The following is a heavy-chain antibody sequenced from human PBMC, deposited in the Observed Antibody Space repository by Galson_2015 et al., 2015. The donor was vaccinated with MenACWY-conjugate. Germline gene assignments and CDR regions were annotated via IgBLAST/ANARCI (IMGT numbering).Heavy chain of an antibody. V-gene: IGHV1-46*01. J-gene: IGHJ5*02. D-gene: IGHD5-18*01. CDR1: GYTFTSYY. Sequence: SVKVSCKASGYTFTSYYMHWVRQAPGQGLEWMGIINPSGGSTSYAQKFQGRVTMTRDTSTSTAYMELRSLRSDDTAVYYCARVRSYGYDWFDPWGQGTLVTVSS. CDR2: INPSGGST. CDR3: ARVRSYGYDWFDP.